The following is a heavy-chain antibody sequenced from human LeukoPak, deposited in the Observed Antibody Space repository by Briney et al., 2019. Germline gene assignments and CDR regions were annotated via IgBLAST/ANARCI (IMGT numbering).Heavy chain of an antibody. Sequence: PSETLSLTCTVSGGSISSSSYYWGWIRQPPGKGLEWIGSVYYSGSTFYNPSLKSRVTISVDTSKNQFSLRLTSMTAADTAVYYCARRNRWELLDFWGQGTLVTVSS. CDR3: ARRNRWELLDF. J-gene: IGHJ4*02. CDR2: VYYSGST. V-gene: IGHV4-39*01. CDR1: GGSISSSSYY. D-gene: IGHD1-26*01.